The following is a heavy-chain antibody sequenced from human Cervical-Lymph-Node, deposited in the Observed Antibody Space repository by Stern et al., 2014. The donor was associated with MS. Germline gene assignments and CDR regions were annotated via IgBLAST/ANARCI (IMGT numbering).Heavy chain of an antibody. V-gene: IGHV2-70*01. CDR1: GFSLRTSGMC. CDR2: IGWGDDK. Sequence: QVTLRESGPALVKPTQTLTLTCTFSGFSLRTSGMCVSWIRQPPGKALEWLALIGWGDDKYYSTSLKTRLTISKDTSKKQVVLTMTNMDPVDTATYYCARIRWKTVAGTFAGYYYGMDVWGQGTTVTVSS. J-gene: IGHJ6*02. D-gene: IGHD6-19*01. CDR3: ARIRWKTVAGTFAGYYYGMDV.